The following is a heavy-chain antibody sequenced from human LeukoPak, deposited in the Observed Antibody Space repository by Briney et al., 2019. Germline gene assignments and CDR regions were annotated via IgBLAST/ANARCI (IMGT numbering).Heavy chain of an antibody. J-gene: IGHJ4*02. CDR3: ARDGRAGSLFAY. CDR2: ISYSGST. V-gene: IGHV4-59*01. Sequence: SETLSLTCTVSGGSISGYYWSWVRQPPGKGLEWVGYISYSGSTNYNPSLKSRVTISVDTSKNQFSLKLSSVTAADTAIYYCARDGRAGSLFAYWGQGTLVTVSS. CDR1: GGSISGYY. D-gene: IGHD6-19*01.